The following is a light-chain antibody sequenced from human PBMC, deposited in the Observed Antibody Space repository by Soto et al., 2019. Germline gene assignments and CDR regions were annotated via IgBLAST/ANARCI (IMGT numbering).Light chain of an antibody. CDR3: QQYGSSLWT. CDR1: QSISSGY. V-gene: IGKV3-20*01. CDR2: GAS. J-gene: IGKJ1*01. Sequence: EIALTQSPGTLSLSPGERATLSCRASQSISSGYLAWYQQKPGQAPRLLIYGASSRATGIPDRFSGSGSGTDFTLTISRLGPEDFAVYYCQQYGSSLWTVGQGTKVEI.